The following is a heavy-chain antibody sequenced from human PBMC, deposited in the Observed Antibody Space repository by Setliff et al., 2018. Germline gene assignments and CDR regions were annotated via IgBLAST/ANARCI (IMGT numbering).Heavy chain of an antibody. V-gene: IGHV4-34*01. Sequence: SQTLSLTCGVHGGSFSGYQWTWIRQPPGKGLEWIGEINQSGSANYNPSLKSRASLSVDTSEKQLSLTLNSVTVADTAVYYCARAQVVFAISAPAWYFEIWGRGTQVTVS. D-gene: IGHD2-21*01. CDR1: GGSFSGYQ. J-gene: IGHJ2*01. CDR3: ARAQVVFAISAPAWYFEI. CDR2: INQSGSA.